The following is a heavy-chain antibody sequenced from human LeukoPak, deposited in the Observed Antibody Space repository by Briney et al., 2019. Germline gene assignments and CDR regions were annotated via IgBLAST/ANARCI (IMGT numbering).Heavy chain of an antibody. Sequence: GGSLRLSCAASGFTFSSYWMSWVRQAPGKGLEWVANIKQDGSEKYYVDSVKGRFTISRDNAKNSLYLQMNSLRAEDTAVYYCASIPSSSGWYRWYFDYWGQGTLVTVSS. CDR1: GFTFSSYW. CDR3: ASIPSSSGWYRWYFDY. CDR2: IKQDGSEK. D-gene: IGHD6-19*01. V-gene: IGHV3-7*01. J-gene: IGHJ4*02.